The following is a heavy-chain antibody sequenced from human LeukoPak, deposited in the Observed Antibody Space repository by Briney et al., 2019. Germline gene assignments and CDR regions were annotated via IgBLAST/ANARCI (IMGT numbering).Heavy chain of an antibody. D-gene: IGHD6-6*01. CDR2: ISGSGGST. CDR1: GVTFSSHA. J-gene: IGHJ4*02. CDR3: AKDWQLADY. V-gene: IGHV3-23*01. Sequence: GGSPRPSCAPTGVTFSSHAVSRVRQAPGKGLEWDSAISGSGGSTYYADSVKGRFTISRDKSKNTLYVRMNSLCATVTVVYYCAKDWQLADYWGQGTLVIVSS.